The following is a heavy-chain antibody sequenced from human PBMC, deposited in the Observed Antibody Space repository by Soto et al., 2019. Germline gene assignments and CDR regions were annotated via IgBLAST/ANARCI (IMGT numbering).Heavy chain of an antibody. Sequence: TMRLTSTVADGTLVSVGYYWSWIHKHPGKGLEWIGYIYYSGSTYYNPSLKSRVTISVDTSKNQFSLKLSSVTAADTAVYYCARENGAAAGLSYFDYWGQGTLVTVSS. D-gene: IGHD6-13*01. CDR2: IYYSGST. CDR1: DGTLVSVGYY. V-gene: IGHV4-31*03. CDR3: ARENGAAAGLSYFDY. J-gene: IGHJ4*02.